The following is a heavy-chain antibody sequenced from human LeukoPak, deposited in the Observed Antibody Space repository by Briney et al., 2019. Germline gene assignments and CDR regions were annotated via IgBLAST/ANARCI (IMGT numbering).Heavy chain of an antibody. V-gene: IGHV3-21*01. CDR1: GFTISNYN. CDR2: ISSGSSYI. D-gene: IGHD3-22*01. Sequence: GGSLRLSCAVSGFTISNYNMNWVRQAPGKGLERVPSISSGSSYIYYADSVKGRFTISRDNAKNSLYLQMNSLRAEDTAVYYCARELRNYYDSSGYFDYWGQGTLVTVSS. J-gene: IGHJ4*02. CDR3: ARELRNYYDSSGYFDY.